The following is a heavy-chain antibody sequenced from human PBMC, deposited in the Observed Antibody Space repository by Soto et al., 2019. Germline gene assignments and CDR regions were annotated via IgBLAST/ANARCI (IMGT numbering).Heavy chain of an antibody. CDR3: AREIERLLGY. V-gene: IGHV3-30-3*01. CDR1: GFTFSSYA. J-gene: IGHJ4*02. CDR2: ISYDGSNK. Sequence: PXXSLRLSYAASGFTFSSYAMHWVLQAPGKGLEWVAGISYDGSNKYYADSVKGRFTISRDNSKNTLYLQMNSLRSEDTAVYYCAREIERLLGYWGQGTLVTVSS. D-gene: IGHD3-3*01.